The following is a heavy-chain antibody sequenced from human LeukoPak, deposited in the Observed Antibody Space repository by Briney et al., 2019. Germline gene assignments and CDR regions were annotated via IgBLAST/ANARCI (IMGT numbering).Heavy chain of an antibody. CDR2: ISSSSSYI. CDR1: GFTFSSYA. J-gene: IGHJ4*02. D-gene: IGHD3-22*01. V-gene: IGHV3-21*01. CDR3: ARGVVVITSIFDY. Sequence: GGSLRLSCAASGFTFSSYAMSWVRQAPGKGLEWDSSISSSSSYIYYADSVKGRFTISRDNAKNPLYLQMNSLRAEDTAVYYCARGVVVITSIFDYWGQGTLVTVSS.